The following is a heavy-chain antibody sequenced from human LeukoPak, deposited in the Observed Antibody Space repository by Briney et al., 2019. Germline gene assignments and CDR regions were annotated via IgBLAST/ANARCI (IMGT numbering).Heavy chain of an antibody. CDR1: GGSISSSSYY. D-gene: IGHD6-19*01. CDR3: ARIAVGVRRLGGVEGQLDDDY. CDR2: IYYSGST. V-gene: IGHV4-39*01. J-gene: IGHJ4*02. Sequence: SETLSLTCTVSGGSISSSSYYWGWIRQPPGKGLEWIGSIYYSGSTYYNPSLKSRVTISVDTSKNQFSLKLSSVTAADTAVYYCARIAVGVRRLGGVEGQLDDDYWGQGTLVTVSS.